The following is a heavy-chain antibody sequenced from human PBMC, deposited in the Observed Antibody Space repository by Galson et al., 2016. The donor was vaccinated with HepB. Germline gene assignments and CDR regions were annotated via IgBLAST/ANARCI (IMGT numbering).Heavy chain of an antibody. CDR2: VSPSDGST. D-gene: IGHD6-13*01. V-gene: IGHV1-46*01. Sequence: SVKVSCKASGYTFTSFYMHWVRQAPGQGLEWMGMVSPSDGSTTYAQKFQGRVTMTADTSTSTVYMDLSSLRSEDTAVYYCARAWSSWYVNQHYYYGMDVWGQGTTVTVSS. J-gene: IGHJ6*02. CDR3: ARAWSSWYVNQHYYYGMDV. CDR1: GYTFTSFY.